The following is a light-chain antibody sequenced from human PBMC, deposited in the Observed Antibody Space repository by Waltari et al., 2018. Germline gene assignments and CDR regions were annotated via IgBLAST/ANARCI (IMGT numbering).Light chain of an antibody. CDR1: QSVSSSY. CDR3: QQYGGSLT. J-gene: IGKJ4*01. CDR2: GAS. V-gene: IGKV3-20*01. Sequence: EIVLTQSPGTLSLSPGERATLSCRASQSVSSSYLAWYQQKPGQAPRLLIYGASSRATGIPDRFSGSGSGTDFTLTISRLEPEDFAVYYCQQYGGSLTFGGGTKVEIK.